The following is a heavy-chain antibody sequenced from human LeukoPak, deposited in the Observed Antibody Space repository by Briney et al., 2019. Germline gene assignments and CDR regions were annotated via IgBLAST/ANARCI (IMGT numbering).Heavy chain of an antibody. Sequence: GGSLRLSCAASGFTVRNNYMTWVRQAPGKGLEWVSLIYSGGSTSYADSVKGRFTISRDNSKNTLYLQMNSLRAEDTAVYYCAKDLDYGSGSYPNWFDPWGQGTLVTVSS. V-gene: IGHV3-66*01. D-gene: IGHD3-10*01. CDR2: IYSGGST. CDR1: GFTVRNNY. CDR3: AKDLDYGSGSYPNWFDP. J-gene: IGHJ5*02.